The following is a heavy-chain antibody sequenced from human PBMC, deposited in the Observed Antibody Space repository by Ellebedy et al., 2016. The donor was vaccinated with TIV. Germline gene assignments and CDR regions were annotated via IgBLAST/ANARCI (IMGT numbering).Heavy chain of an antibody. V-gene: IGHV3-33*05. CDR1: GFTFSNYG. CDR3: AKGPPTPIVEAPGSILNPIQD. D-gene: IGHD2-2*02. CDR2: ISYDGRNN. Sequence: GESLKISXAASGFTFSNYGIHWVRQAPGKGLEWVAVISYDGRNNYYADSVKGRFTISRDNSKNTLYLQMNSLRAEDTALYYCAKGPPTPIVEAPGSILNPIQDWGQGTLVTVSS. J-gene: IGHJ4*02.